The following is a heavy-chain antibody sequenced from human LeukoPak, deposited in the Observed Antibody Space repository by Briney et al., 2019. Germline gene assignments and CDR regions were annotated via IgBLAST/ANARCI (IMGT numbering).Heavy chain of an antibody. Sequence: SETLSLTCTVSGGSISSYYWSWIRHPPGKGLEWIGYIYYSGSTNYNPSLKSRVTISVDTSKNQFSLKLSSVTAADTAVYYCAGFGAGSYYWGQGTLVTVSS. D-gene: IGHD3-10*01. V-gene: IGHV4-59*08. CDR1: GGSISSYY. CDR3: AGFGAGSYY. CDR2: IYYSGST. J-gene: IGHJ4*02.